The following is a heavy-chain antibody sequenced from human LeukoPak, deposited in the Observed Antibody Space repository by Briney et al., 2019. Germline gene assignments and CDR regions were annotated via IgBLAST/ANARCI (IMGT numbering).Heavy chain of an antibody. V-gene: IGHV4-39*01. D-gene: IGHD1-26*01. CDR1: GGSISSSSYY. Sequence: SETLSLPCTVSGGSISSSSYYWGWIRPPPGKGLEWIGSIYYSGSTYYNPSLKSRVTISVDTSKNQFSLKLSSVTAADTAVYYCARPRPSQWELNYWGQGTLVTVSS. CDR2: IYYSGST. CDR3: ARPRPSQWELNY. J-gene: IGHJ4*02.